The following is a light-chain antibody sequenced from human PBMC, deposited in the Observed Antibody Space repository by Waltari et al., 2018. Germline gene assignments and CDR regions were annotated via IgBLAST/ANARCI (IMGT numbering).Light chain of an antibody. V-gene: IGLV2-14*01. Sequence: QSALTQPASVSGFPGQSITISCTGNSSDIGAYHYVSWYQQRPGEVPKLMIYEVTNRPSGVANRFSGSKSGNTASLSISGLQAEDEADYYCSSYTSTSAFYVFGTGTKVTVL. J-gene: IGLJ1*01. CDR1: SSDIGAYHY. CDR2: EVT. CDR3: SSYTSTSAFYV.